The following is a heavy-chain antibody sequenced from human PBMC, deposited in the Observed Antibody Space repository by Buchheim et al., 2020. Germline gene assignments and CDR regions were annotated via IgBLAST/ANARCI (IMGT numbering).Heavy chain of an antibody. D-gene: IGHD2-2*01. CDR2: IYHSGST. J-gene: IGHJ5*02. V-gene: IGHV4-30-2*01. CDR1: GGSISSGGYS. Sequence: QLQLQESGSGLVKPSQTLSLTCAVSGGSISSGGYSWSWIRQPPGKGLEWIGYIYHSGSTYYNPSLKSRVTISVDRSKNQFSLKLSSVTAADTAVYYCSRGGGGYCSSTGCYYWFDPWGQGTL. CDR3: SRGGGGYCSSTGCYYWFDP.